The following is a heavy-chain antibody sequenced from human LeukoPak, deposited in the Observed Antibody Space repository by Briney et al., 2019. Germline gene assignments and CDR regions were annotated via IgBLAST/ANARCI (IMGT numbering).Heavy chain of an antibody. D-gene: IGHD2-2*01. V-gene: IGHV3-9*01. CDR2: ISWNSGSI. J-gene: IGHJ4*02. Sequence: GRSLRLSCAASGFTFDDYAMHWVRQAPGKGLEWVSGISWNSGSIGYADSVKGRFTISRDNAKNSLYLQMNSLRAEDTAVYYCARSDQYCSTTTCPGYWGQGTLVTVSS. CDR3: ARSDQYCSTTTCPGY. CDR1: GFTFDDYA.